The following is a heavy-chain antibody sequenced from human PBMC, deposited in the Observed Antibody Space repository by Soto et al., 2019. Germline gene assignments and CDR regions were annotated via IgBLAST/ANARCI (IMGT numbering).Heavy chain of an antibody. D-gene: IGHD2-15*01. V-gene: IGHV3-21*01. CDR3: AREVGYCGGGDCFRSAFDL. Sequence: EVQLVESGGRLVKPGGSLRLSCAVSGFALSSYSIAWVRQAPGKGLEWVSFTFNYAGRLYYADSVKGRFAISRDDAKNAVYLQMNRMRAEATAVYYCAREVGYCGGGDCFRSAFDLWGKGTVVTVSS. CDR1: GFALSSYS. CDR2: TFNYAGRL. J-gene: IGHJ3*01.